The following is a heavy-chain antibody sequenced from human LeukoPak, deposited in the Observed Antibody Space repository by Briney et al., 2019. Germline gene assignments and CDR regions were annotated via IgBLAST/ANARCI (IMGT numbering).Heavy chain of an antibody. Sequence: ASVKVSCKASGGTFSSYAISWVRQAPGQGLEWMGRIIPILGIANYAQKFQGRVTITADKSTSTAYMELSSLRSEDTAVYYCASRFFSSRRQIYYFDYWGQGTLVTVSS. V-gene: IGHV1-69*04. CDR1: GGTFSSYA. D-gene: IGHD3-3*01. CDR3: ASRFFSSRRQIYYFDY. J-gene: IGHJ4*02. CDR2: IIPILGIA.